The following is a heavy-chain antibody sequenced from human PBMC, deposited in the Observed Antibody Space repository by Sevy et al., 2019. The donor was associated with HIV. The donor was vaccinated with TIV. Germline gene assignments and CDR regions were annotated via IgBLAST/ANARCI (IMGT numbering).Heavy chain of an antibody. V-gene: IGHV3-15*01. Sequence: GGSLRLSCAASGFTVSNVWMTWIRQAPGKGLEWIGRIKNNTDGGARDYAAPVKGRFTISRDESKNILYLQMNSLKTEDTAVYYCTTSICVGAFDYWGQGSLVTVSS. CDR2: IKNNTDGGAR. D-gene: IGHD1-26*01. CDR1: GFTVSNVW. J-gene: IGHJ4*02. CDR3: TTSICVGAFDY.